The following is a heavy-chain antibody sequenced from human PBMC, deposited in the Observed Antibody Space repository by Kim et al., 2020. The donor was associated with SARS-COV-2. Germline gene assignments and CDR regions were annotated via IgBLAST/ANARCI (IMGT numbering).Heavy chain of an antibody. V-gene: IGHV3-64D*09. CDR3: VKDFVPYYDSSGYPGY. Sequence: SVKGRFTISRDNSKNTLYLQMSSLRAEHTAVYYCVKDFVPYYDSSGYPGYWGQGTLVTVSS. J-gene: IGHJ4*02. D-gene: IGHD3-22*01.